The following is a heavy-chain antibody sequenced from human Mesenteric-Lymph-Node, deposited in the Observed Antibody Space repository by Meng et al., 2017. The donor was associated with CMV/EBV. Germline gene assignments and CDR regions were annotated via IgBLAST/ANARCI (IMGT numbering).Heavy chain of an antibody. CDR3: ARGAGYGALDY. CDR2: ISGSSSYM. D-gene: IGHD5-12*01. J-gene: IGHJ4*02. Sequence: GGSLRLSCVASGLTFSVYSMNWVRQAPGEGLEWVSSISGSSSYMYYADSMKGRLTISRDNDKNSLYLQMNSLRVDDTAVYYCARGAGYGALDYWGRGILVTVSS. CDR1: GLTFSVYS. V-gene: IGHV3-21*01.